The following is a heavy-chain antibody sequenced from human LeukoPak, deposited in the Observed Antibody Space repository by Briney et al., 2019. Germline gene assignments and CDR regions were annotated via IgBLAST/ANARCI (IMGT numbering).Heavy chain of an antibody. D-gene: IGHD3-3*01. J-gene: IGHJ4*02. Sequence: ASVKVSRKASGYTFTGYYMHWVRQAPGQGLEWMGWINPNSGGTNYAQKFQGRVTMTRDTSISTAYMELSRLRSDDTAVYYCARVKVWSGYPVDYWGQGTLVTVSS. V-gene: IGHV1-2*02. CDR1: GYTFTGYY. CDR2: INPNSGGT. CDR3: ARVKVWSGYPVDY.